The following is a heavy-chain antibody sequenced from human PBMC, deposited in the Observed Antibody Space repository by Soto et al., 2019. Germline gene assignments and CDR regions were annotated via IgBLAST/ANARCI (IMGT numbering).Heavy chain of an antibody. CDR2: IYYSGST. V-gene: IGHV4-59*01. CDR3: AREDSIAKVGAFDI. J-gene: IGHJ3*02. D-gene: IGHD6-6*01. Sequence: SETLSLTCTVSGGSINSYYWSRIRQPPGKGLEWCVCIYYSGSTNYNPSLKSRGTISVDTSKNQFPLKLSSVTAADTAVYYCAREDSIAKVGAFDIWGQGTMVTVSS. CDR1: GGSINSYY.